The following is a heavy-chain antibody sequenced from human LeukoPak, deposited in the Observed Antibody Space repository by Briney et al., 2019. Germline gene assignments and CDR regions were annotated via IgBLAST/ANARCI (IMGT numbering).Heavy chain of an antibody. J-gene: IGHJ4*02. CDR1: GGSISSYY. Sequence: KPSETLSLTCTVSGGSISSYYWSWIRQPPGKGLEWIGYIYYSGSTNYNPSLKSRVTISVDTSKNQFSLRLSSVTAADTAVYYCARGGVAGLKQYYFDYWGQGILVTVSS. V-gene: IGHV4-59*01. CDR3: ARGGVAGLKQYYFDY. D-gene: IGHD6-19*01. CDR2: IYYSGST.